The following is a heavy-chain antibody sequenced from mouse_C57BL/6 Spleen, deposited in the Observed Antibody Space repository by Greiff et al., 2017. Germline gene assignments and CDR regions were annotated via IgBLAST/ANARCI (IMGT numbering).Heavy chain of an antibody. Sequence: QVQLQQSGPELVKPGASVKISCKASGYAFSSSWMNWVKQRPGKGLEWIGRIYPGDGDTNYNGKFKGKATLTADKSSSTAYMQLSSLTSEDSAVYFCANLWDVGYFDYWGQGTTLTVSS. V-gene: IGHV1-82*01. J-gene: IGHJ2*01. D-gene: IGHD4-1*01. CDR1: GYAFSSSW. CDR2: IYPGDGDT. CDR3: ANLWDVGYFDY.